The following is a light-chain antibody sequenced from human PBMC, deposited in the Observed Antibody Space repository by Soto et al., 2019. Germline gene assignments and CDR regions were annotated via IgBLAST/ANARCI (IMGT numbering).Light chain of an antibody. Sequence: EIVWTQSQATLSLSRGERATLSCRASQSVSSYLAWYQQKPGQAPRLVIYDTSNRAAATPARFSGSGSGTDFNLTISMLECEDFAVYYCQQRSNLPRTFGQGTKLEIK. J-gene: IGKJ2*01. CDR1: QSVSSY. CDR2: DTS. V-gene: IGKV3-11*01. CDR3: QQRSNLPRT.